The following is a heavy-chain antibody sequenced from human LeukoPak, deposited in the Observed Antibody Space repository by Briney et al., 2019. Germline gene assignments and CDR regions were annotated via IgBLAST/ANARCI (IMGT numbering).Heavy chain of an antibody. CDR1: GGTFSSYA. CDR2: IIPIFGTA. D-gene: IGHD6-19*01. V-gene: IGHV1-69*13. Sequence: SVKVSCKASGGTFSSYAISWVRQAPGQGLEWMGGIIPIFGTANYAQKFQGRVTITADESTSTAYMELSSLRSEDTAVYYCASGSEGIAVAGADYWGQGTPVTVSS. J-gene: IGHJ4*02. CDR3: ASGSEGIAVAGADY.